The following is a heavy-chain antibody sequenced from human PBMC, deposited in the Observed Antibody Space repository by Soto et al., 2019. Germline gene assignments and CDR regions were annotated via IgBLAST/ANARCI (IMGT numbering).Heavy chain of an antibody. CDR3: ATVYIAAAGFSRNLYPYYYYGMDV. Sequence: GASVKVSCKASGYTLTSYGISWVRQAPGQGLEWMGWISAYNGNTNYAQKLQGRVTMTTDTSTSTAYMELRSLRSDDTAVYYCATVYIAAAGFSRNLYPYYYYGMDVWGQWTTVTVSS. V-gene: IGHV1-18*01. D-gene: IGHD6-13*01. J-gene: IGHJ6*02. CDR1: GYTLTSYG. CDR2: ISAYNGNT.